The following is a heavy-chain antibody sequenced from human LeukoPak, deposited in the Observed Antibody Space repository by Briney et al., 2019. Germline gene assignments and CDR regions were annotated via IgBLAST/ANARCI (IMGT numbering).Heavy chain of an antibody. CDR1: GFSFSSNY. Sequence: SETLSLTCAVSGFSFSSNYLSWIRQPPGRGLEWISYIYYSGSTNYNPSLKSRVTISADTSKNQFSLKVSSVTAADTGVYYRARAGYSYGSIVFDYWGQGTLVTVSS. CDR2: IYYSGST. CDR3: ARAGYSYGSIVFDY. D-gene: IGHD5-18*01. V-gene: IGHV4-59*01. J-gene: IGHJ4*02.